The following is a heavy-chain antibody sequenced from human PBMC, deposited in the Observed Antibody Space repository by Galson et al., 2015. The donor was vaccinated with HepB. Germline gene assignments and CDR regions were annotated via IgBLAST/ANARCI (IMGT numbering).Heavy chain of an antibody. D-gene: IGHD6-13*01. V-gene: IGHV3-9*01. CDR2: ITWNGDTI. J-gene: IGHJ4*02. CDR3: AASSAAAPY. Sequence: SLRLSCAASGFTFDDYAMHWVRQVPGKGLDWVPGITWNGDTIGYADSVKGRFTISRDNAKNSLYLQMNSLRPEDTALYYCAASSAAAPYWGQGTLVTVSS. CDR1: GFTFDDYA.